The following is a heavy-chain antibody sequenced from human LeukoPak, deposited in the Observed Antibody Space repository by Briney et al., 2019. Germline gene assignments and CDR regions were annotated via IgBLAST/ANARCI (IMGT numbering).Heavy chain of an antibody. Sequence: PSETLSLTCTVSGGSISSYYWSWIRQPPGKGLEWIGYIYYSGSTNYNPSLKSRVTISVDTSKNQFSLKLSSVTAADTAVYYCASLDRENSGSWYVFDYWGQGTLVTVSS. J-gene: IGHJ4*02. CDR3: ASLDRENSGSWYVFDY. D-gene: IGHD6-13*01. CDR2: IYYSGST. V-gene: IGHV4-59*01. CDR1: GGSISSYY.